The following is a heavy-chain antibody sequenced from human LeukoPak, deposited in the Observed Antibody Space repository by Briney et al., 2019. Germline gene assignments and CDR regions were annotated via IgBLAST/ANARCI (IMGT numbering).Heavy chain of an antibody. J-gene: IGHJ4*02. CDR2: IYRSGSA. CDR3: ARVDYILDY. CDR1: RYSISSGYH. D-gene: IGHD4-11*01. V-gene: IGHV4-38-2*01. Sequence: PSETLSLTCAVSRYSISSGYHWAWIRQPPGKGLEWIGSIYRSGSAYYNPSLKSRVTISVDTSKNQFSLRVTSVTAADTAVYYCARVDYILDYWGQGTLVTLSS.